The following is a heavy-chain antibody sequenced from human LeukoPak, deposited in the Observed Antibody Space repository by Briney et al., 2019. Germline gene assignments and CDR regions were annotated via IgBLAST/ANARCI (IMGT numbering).Heavy chain of an antibody. CDR2: TYYSGST. V-gene: IGHV4-39*01. CDR3: ATSRRYSSSWYLTWFDP. Sequence: SETLSLTCTVSGGSISSSSYYWGWIRQPPGKGLEWIGSTYYSGSTYYNPSLKSRVTISVDTTKNQFSLKLSSVTAADTAVYYCATSRRYSSSWYLTWFDPWGQGTLVTVSS. J-gene: IGHJ5*02. CDR1: GGSISSSSYY. D-gene: IGHD6-13*01.